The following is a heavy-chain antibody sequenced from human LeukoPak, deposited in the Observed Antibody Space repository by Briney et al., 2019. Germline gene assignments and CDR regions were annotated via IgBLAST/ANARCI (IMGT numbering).Heavy chain of an antibody. CDR1: GFTFRSYA. D-gene: IGHD2-21*01. J-gene: IGHJ4*02. CDR2: ISYDGAVK. V-gene: IGHV3-30-3*01. Sequence: GGSLRLSCSASGFTFRSYAIHWVRQAPGKGLEWVAFISYDGAVKYYADSVKGRFTISRDNSENTLFPQMNSLRAEDTAVYYCARDLSENYSIDYWGQGTLVTVSS. CDR3: ARDLSENYSIDY.